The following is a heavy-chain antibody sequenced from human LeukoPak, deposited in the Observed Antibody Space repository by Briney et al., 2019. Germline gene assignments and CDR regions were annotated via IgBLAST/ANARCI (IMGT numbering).Heavy chain of an antibody. CDR3: AYDSSGYYYGADAFDI. D-gene: IGHD3-22*01. CDR1: GYSISSGYY. CDR2: IYHSGST. J-gene: IGHJ3*02. V-gene: IGHV4-38-2*02. Sequence: SETLSLTCTVSGYSISSGYYWGWIRQPPGKGLEGIGSIYHSGSTYYNPSLKSRVTISGDKSKNNVSLKLSSVTAADTAVYYCAYDSSGYYYGADAFDIWGQGTMVTVSS.